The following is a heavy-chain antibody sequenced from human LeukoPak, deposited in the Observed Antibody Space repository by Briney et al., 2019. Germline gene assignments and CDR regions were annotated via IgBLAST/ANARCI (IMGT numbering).Heavy chain of an antibody. CDR3: ARESISIFGVPYYYYGMDV. CDR2: ISYDGSNK. CDR1: GFTFSSYG. J-gene: IGHJ6*02. Sequence: GGSLRLSCAASGFTFSSYGMHWVRQAPGKGLEWVAVISYDGSNKYYADSVKGRFTISRDNSKNTLYLQMNSLRAEDTAVYYCARESISIFGVPYYYYGMDVWGQGTTVTVSS. V-gene: IGHV3-30*03. D-gene: IGHD3-3*01.